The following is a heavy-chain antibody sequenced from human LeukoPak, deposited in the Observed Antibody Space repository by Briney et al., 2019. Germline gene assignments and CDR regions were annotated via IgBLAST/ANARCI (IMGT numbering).Heavy chain of an antibody. CDR2: IWYDGSNK. D-gene: IGHD3-22*01. CDR3: AREYYYDSSGYYYRGYYFDY. J-gene: IGHJ4*02. V-gene: IGHV3-33*01. Sequence: GRSLRLSCAASGFTFSSYGMHWVRQAPGKGLEWVAVIWYDGSNKYYADSVKGRFTISRDNSKNTLYLQMNSLRAEDTAVYYCAREYYYDSSGYYYRGYYFDYWGRGTLVTVSS. CDR1: GFTFSSYG.